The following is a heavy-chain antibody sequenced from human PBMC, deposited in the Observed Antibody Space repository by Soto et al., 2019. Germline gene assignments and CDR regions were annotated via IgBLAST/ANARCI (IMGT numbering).Heavy chain of an antibody. J-gene: IGHJ6*02. CDR1: GYTFTGYY. D-gene: IGHD3-10*01. V-gene: IGHV1-2*04. CDR3: ARGRRGFGELGYGMDV. Sequence: GASVKVSCKASGYTFTGYYMHWVRQAPGQGLEWMGWINPNSGGTNYAQKFQGWVTMTRDTSISTAYMELSRLRSDDTAVYYCARGRRGFGELGYGMDVWGQGTTVTVS. CDR2: INPNSGGT.